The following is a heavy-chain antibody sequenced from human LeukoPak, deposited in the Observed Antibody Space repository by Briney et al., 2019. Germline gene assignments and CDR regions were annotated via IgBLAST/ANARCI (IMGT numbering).Heavy chain of an antibody. D-gene: IGHD3-10*01. CDR1: GYTFNTYN. CDR2: ISTYNDNT. V-gene: IGHV1-18*01. J-gene: IGHJ4*02. CDR3: AREGGTYGSGSYYPFDY. Sequence: ASVKVSCKASGYTFNTYNINWVRQAPGQGLEWMGWISTYNDNTNYAQKFQGRVTMTTDTSTSTAYMELSRLRSDDTAVYYCAREGGTYGSGSYYPFDYWGQGALVTVSS.